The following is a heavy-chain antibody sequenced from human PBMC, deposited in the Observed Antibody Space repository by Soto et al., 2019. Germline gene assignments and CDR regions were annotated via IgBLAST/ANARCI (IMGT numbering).Heavy chain of an antibody. J-gene: IGHJ6*02. V-gene: IGHV1-69*06. CDR2: IIPIFGTA. D-gene: IGHD3-3*01. CDR3: VYDFWSGYSMDYYYYGMDV. CDR1: GGTFSSYA. Sequence: GSSVKVSCKASGGTFSSYAISWVRQAPGQGLEWMGGIIPIFGTANYAQKFQGRVTITADKSTSTAYMELSSLRSGDTAVYYCVYDFWSGYSMDYYYYGMDVWGQGTTVTVSS.